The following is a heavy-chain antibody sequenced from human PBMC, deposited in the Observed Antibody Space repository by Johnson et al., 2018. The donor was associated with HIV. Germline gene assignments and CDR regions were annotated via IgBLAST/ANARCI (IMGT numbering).Heavy chain of an antibody. V-gene: IGHV3-15*01. CDR1: GFTFSNAW. CDR2: IKSKTDGGTT. D-gene: IGHD2-2*01. CDR3: TTVYCSSTSCDSDAFDI. Sequence: VQLVESGGGLVQPGGSLRLSCAASGFTFSNAWMSWVRQAPGKGLEWVGRIKSKTDGGTTDYAAPVKGRFTISRDDSKNTLYLQMNSLKIEDTAVYYCTTVYCSSTSCDSDAFDIWGQGTMVTVSS. J-gene: IGHJ3*02.